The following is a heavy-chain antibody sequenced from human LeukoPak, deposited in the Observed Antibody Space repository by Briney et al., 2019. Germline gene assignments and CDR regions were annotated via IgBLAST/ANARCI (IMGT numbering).Heavy chain of an antibody. V-gene: IGHV3-21*01. D-gene: IGHD1-7*01. Sequence: TGGSLRLSCAASGFTFSSYSMNWVRQAPGKGLEWVSSISSSSSYIYYADSVKGRFTISRDNARNSLYLQMNSLRAEDTAVYYCARARAITGTTSFDYWGQGTLVTVSS. CDR1: GFTFSSYS. J-gene: IGHJ4*02. CDR2: ISSSSSYI. CDR3: ARARAITGTTSFDY.